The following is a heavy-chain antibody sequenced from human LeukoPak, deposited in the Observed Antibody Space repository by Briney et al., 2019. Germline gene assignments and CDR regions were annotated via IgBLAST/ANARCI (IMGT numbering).Heavy chain of an antibody. V-gene: IGHV4-30-4*08. J-gene: IGHJ3*02. D-gene: IGHD2-8*02. CDR1: GGSISSSSYY. Sequence: SETLSLTCTVSGGSISSSSYYWGWIRQPPGKGLEWIGYIYYSGSTYYNPSLKSRVTISVDTSKNQFSLKLSSVTAADTAVYYCARGMLMVDIWGQGTMVAVSS. CDR3: ARGMLMVDI. CDR2: IYYSGST.